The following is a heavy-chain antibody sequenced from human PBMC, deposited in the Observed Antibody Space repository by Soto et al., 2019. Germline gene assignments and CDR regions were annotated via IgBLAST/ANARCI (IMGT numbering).Heavy chain of an antibody. J-gene: IGHJ6*02. CDR1: GYTFTSYG. V-gene: IGHV1-18*04. D-gene: IGHD1-26*01. CDR2: ISAYNGNT. CDR3: ARESDGARDSGSYWGVYCMDV. Sequence: ASVKVSCKASGYTFTSYGISWVRQAPGQGLEWMGWISAYNGNTNYAQKLQGRVTMTTDTSTSTAYMELRSLRSDDTAVYYCARESDGARDSGSYWGVYCMDVWGQGTTVTVSS.